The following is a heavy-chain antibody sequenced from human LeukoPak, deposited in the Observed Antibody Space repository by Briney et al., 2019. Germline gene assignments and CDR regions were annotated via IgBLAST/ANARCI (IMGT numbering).Heavy chain of an antibody. D-gene: IGHD6-19*01. CDR3: AGLSVEYYAFDI. J-gene: IGHJ3*02. CDR1: GGSMSSYY. CDR2: IYYSGST. V-gene: IGHV4-59*01. Sequence: SETLSLTCSVSGGSMSSYYWSWIRQPPGKGLEWIGNIYYSGSTNYNPSLKSRVTISVDTSKNQFSLKLSSVTAADTAVSYCAGLSVEYYAFDIWGQGTMVTVS.